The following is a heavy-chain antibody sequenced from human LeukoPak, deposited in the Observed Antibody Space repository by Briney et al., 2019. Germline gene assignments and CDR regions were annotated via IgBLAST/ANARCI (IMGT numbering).Heavy chain of an antibody. CDR1: GFTFSSYG. CDR3: ARAPGYYYGSGSYSYFDY. CDR2: IWYDGSNK. J-gene: IGHJ4*02. D-gene: IGHD3-10*01. Sequence: PGRSLRLSCAASGFTFSSYGMHWVRHAPGKGLEWVAVIWYDGSNKYYADSVKGRFTISRDNSKNTLYLQMNSLRAEDTAVYYCARAPGYYYGSGSYSYFDYWGQGTLVTVSS. V-gene: IGHV3-33*01.